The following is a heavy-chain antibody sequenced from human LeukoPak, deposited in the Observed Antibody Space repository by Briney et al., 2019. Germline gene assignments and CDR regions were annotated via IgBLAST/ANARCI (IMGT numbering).Heavy chain of an antibody. CDR1: GFTVSSNY. D-gene: IGHD2-2*01. V-gene: IGHV3-66*01. Sequence: GGSLRLSCAASGFTVSSNYMNWVRQAPGKGLEWVSVMCSGGSTFYGDSVKGRFTISRDNSMNTLYLQMNSLRVDDTAVYYCAREQVVVGRGYYGMDVWGQGTTVTVSS. CDR2: MCSGGST. J-gene: IGHJ6*02. CDR3: AREQVVVGRGYYGMDV.